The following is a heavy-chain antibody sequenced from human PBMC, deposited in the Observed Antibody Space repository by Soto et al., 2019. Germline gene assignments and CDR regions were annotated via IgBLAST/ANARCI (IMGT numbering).Heavy chain of an antibody. CDR3: ARGAEDILTGYGAFDI. CDR2: ISVYNGNT. J-gene: IGHJ3*02. D-gene: IGHD3-9*01. CDR1: GYTFINCG. Sequence: ASVKVSCKASGYTFINCGISWVRQAPGQVLEWMGLISVYNGNTKSAQKFQDRITMTTDTVTNTAYMELRSLKSDDTAVYYCARGAEDILTGYGAFDIWGQGTMVTVSS. V-gene: IGHV1-18*01.